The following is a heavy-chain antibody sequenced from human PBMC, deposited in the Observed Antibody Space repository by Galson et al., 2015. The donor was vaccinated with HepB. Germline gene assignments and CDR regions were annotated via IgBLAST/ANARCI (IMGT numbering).Heavy chain of an antibody. CDR1: GYTFTGYG. CDR3: ARGDIATRPVPMDL. J-gene: IGHJ6*03. Sequence: SVKVSCKASGYTFTGYGISWVRQAPGQGLEWMGWINNDNLNTNYAEKFQDRVTMTTDISTKTAYMELRRLRSDDTAVYYCARGDIATRPVPMDLWGKGTTVTVSS. V-gene: IGHV1-18*01. D-gene: IGHD6-6*01. CDR2: INNDNLNT.